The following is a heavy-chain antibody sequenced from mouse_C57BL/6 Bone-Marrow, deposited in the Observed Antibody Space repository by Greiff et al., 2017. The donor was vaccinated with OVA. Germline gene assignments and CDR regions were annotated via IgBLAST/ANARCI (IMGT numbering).Heavy chain of an antibody. CDR1: GYAFSSSW. CDR3: ARGLPLYFDY. D-gene: IGHD2-4*01. Sequence: VQLQQSGPELVKPGASVKISCKASGYAFSSSWMNWVKQRPGKGLEWIGRIYPGDGDTNYNGKFKGKATLTADKSSSTAYMQLSSLTSEDSAVYYCARGLPLYFDYWGQGTTLTVSS. CDR2: IYPGDGDT. J-gene: IGHJ2*01. V-gene: IGHV1-82*01.